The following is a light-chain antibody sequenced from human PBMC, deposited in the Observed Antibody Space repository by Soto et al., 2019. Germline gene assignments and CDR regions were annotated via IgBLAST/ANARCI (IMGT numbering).Light chain of an antibody. J-gene: IGKJ2*01. Sequence: DIQMTQSPSSLSASVGDRVTITCQASQDITDDLNWYQQKPGKAPKLLIYDASNLKTGVPSRFSGRGSGTHFTFTISSLQPEDIATYYCQQYDNLYTFGQGTKLEIK. CDR2: DAS. CDR1: QDITDD. CDR3: QQYDNLYT. V-gene: IGKV1-33*01.